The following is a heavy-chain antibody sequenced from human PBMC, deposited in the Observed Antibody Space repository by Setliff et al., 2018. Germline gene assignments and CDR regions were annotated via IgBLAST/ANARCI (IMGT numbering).Heavy chain of an antibody. D-gene: IGHD6-19*01. CDR3: AREPTSSGWYGGDAFDI. CDR1: GFTFSSYW. CDR2: IYSGDDT. Sequence: GGSLRLSCAASGFTFSSYWMSWVRQAPGKGLEWVSIIYSGDDTYYADSVKGRFTISRDNSKNTMYLQMRSLRVADTAVYYCAREPTSSGWYGGDAFDIWG. V-gene: IGHV3-53*01. J-gene: IGHJ3*02.